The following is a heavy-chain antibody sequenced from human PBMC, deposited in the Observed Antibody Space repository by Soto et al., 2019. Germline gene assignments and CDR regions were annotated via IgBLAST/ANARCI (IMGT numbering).Heavy chain of an antibody. J-gene: IGHJ3*02. CDR2: IIPIFGTA. V-gene: IGHV1-69*01. Sequence: QVQLVQSGAEVKKPGSSVKVSCKASGGTFSSYGISWVRQAPGQGLEWMGGIIPIFGTANYAQKFQGRVTITADESTSTAYMELSSLRSEDTAVYYCARDLGEEYDSTSLLAFDIWGQGTMVTVSS. D-gene: IGHD3-22*01. CDR1: GGTFSSYG. CDR3: ARDLGEEYDSTSLLAFDI.